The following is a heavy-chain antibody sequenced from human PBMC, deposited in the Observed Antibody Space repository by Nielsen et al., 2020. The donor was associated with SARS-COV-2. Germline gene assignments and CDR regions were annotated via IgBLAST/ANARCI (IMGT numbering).Heavy chain of an antibody. Sequence: GGSLRLSCAASGFTFDDYAMHWVRQAPGKGLEWVSGISWNSGSIGYADSVKGRFTISRDNAKNSLYLQMNSLRAEDTALYCCACVGAVAFDIWGQGTMVTVSS. CDR3: ACVGAVAFDI. CDR2: ISWNSGSI. D-gene: IGHD1-26*01. J-gene: IGHJ3*02. V-gene: IGHV3-9*01. CDR1: GFTFDDYA.